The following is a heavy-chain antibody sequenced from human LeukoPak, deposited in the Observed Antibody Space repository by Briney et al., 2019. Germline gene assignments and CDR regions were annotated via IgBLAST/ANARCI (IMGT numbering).Heavy chain of an antibody. CDR1: GFTFSNYN. D-gene: IGHD4-17*01. J-gene: IGHJ4*02. CDR3: ARENYADLFDE. CDR2: ISSSSSTI. Sequence: PGGSLRLSCAASGFTFSNYNMNWVRQAPGKGLECISFISSSSSTIYYADSVKGRFTISRDNAKNSLFLQMSSLRAEDTAVYYCARENYADLFDEWGQGTLVTVSS. V-gene: IGHV3-48*01.